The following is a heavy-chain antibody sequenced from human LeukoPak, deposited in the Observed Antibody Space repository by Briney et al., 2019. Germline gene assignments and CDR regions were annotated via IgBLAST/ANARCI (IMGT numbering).Heavy chain of an antibody. CDR2: INPSKGGA. V-gene: IGHV1-46*01. Sequence: GASVKVSCKTSEYTTYYIHWVRQAPGQGLEWMGLINPSKGGAWYAQNFQGRVTMTRDTSRDTSTTTVYMELNSLRSEDTAVYYCARDDWGGAMVRGVMSYWGQGTLVTVSS. CDR3: ARDDWGGAMVRGVMSY. J-gene: IGHJ4*02. CDR1: EYTTYY. D-gene: IGHD3-10*01.